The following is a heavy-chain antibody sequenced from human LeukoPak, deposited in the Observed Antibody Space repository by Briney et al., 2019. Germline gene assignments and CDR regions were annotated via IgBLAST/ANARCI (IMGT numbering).Heavy chain of an antibody. V-gene: IGHV4-59*01. CDR2: IYYSGST. CDR3: ARASGYGDYTLGYYYYMDV. Sequence: PSETLSLTCTVSGGSISSYYWSWIRQPPGKGLEWIGYIYYSGSTNYNPSLKSRVTISVDTSKNQFSLKLSSVTAADTAVYYCARASGYGDYTLGYYYYMDVWGKGTTVTISS. CDR1: GGSISSYY. J-gene: IGHJ6*03. D-gene: IGHD4-17*01.